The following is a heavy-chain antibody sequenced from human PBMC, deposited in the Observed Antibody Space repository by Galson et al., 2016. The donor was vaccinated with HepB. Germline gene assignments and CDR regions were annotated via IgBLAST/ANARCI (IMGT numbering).Heavy chain of an antibody. CDR2: IWYDGSNA. CDR3: ATDIGSGTWYDLAH. V-gene: IGHV3-33*01. D-gene: IGHD6-13*01. J-gene: IGHJ4*02. CDR1: GFSFSNFG. Sequence: SLRLSCAASGFSFSNFGMQWVRQAPGKGLEWVAVIWYDGSNAYYADSVKGRFTISRDNSKNTVFLQMNSLRVEDTAVYYCATDIGSGTWYDLAHWGQGTLVTVSS.